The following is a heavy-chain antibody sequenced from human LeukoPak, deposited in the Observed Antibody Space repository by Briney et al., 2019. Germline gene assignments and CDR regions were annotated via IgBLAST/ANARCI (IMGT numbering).Heavy chain of an antibody. J-gene: IGHJ4*02. CDR1: GFTFSTYA. V-gene: IGHV3-23*01. CDR2: ISASGGTT. CDR3: AKQGTYTAYPDFDS. D-gene: IGHD2-2*02. Sequence: PGGCLRLSCAASGFTFSTYAMSWVRQAPGKGLEWVSVISASGGTTYYAASVKGRFTISRDSSKSTLYLHMSSLRAEDTAVYFCAKQGTYTAYPDFDSWGQGTLVTVSS.